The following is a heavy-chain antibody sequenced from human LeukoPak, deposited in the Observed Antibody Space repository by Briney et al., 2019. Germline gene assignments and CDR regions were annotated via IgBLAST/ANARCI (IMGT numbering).Heavy chain of an antibody. Sequence: YXXXXRQAPGQGLEWMGWINPNSGGTNYAQKFQGRVTMTRDTSISTAYMELSRLRSDDTAVYYCARGVTGDYFDYWGRGTLVTVSS. CDR3: ARGVTGDYFDY. CDR2: INPNSGGT. D-gene: IGHD5-18*01. CDR1: Y. J-gene: IGHJ4*02. V-gene: IGHV1-2*02.